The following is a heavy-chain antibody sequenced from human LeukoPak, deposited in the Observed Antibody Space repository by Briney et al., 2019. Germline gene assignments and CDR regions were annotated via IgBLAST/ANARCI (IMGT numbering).Heavy chain of an antibody. CDR2: MNPNSGNT. Sequence: GASVKVSCKASEYTFTSYDINWVRQATGQGLEWMGWMNPNSGNTVYAQKFQGRVTMTRNTSISTAYMGLSSLRSEDTAVYYCARASYGDYDFDYWGQGTLVTVSS. D-gene: IGHD4-17*01. J-gene: IGHJ4*02. V-gene: IGHV1-8*01. CDR3: ARASYGDYDFDY. CDR1: EYTFTSYD.